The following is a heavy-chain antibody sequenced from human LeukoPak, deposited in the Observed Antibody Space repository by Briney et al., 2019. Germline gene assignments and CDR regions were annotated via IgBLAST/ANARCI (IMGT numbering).Heavy chain of an antibody. Sequence: ASVKVSCKASGYTFTSYGISWVRQAPGQGLEWMGRIIPILGIANYAQKFQGRVTITADKSTSTAYMELSSLRSEDTAVYYCARGSAVAGRGFDYWGQGTLVTVSS. CDR2: IIPILGIA. CDR3: ARGSAVAGRGFDY. CDR1: GYTFTSYG. V-gene: IGHV1-69*04. J-gene: IGHJ4*02. D-gene: IGHD6-19*01.